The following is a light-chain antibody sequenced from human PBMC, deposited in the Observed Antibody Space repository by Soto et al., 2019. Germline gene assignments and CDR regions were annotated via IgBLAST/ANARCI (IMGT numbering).Light chain of an antibody. CDR1: QSISSW. Sequence: DMQMTQSPSTLSASVGDRVTITCRASQSISSWLAWYQQKPGKAPKLLIYKASSLESGVPSRFSGSGSGTEFILTISSLQPDDFATYYCQQYSTSYPTFGQGTRVEIK. CDR2: KAS. J-gene: IGKJ1*01. V-gene: IGKV1-5*03. CDR3: QQYSTSYPT.